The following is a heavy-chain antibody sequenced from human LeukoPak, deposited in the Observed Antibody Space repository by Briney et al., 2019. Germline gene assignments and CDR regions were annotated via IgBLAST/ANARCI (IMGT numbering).Heavy chain of an antibody. CDR3: ASNGITAGRGSFDY. Sequence: GGSLRLSCAASGFTFSSYSMNWVRRAPGKGLEWVSSISSSSSYIYYADSVKGRFTISRDNAKNSLYLQMNSLRAEDTAVYYCASNGITAGRGSFDYWGQGTLVTVSS. CDR2: ISSSSSYI. D-gene: IGHD6-13*01. CDR1: GFTFSSYS. V-gene: IGHV3-21*01. J-gene: IGHJ4*02.